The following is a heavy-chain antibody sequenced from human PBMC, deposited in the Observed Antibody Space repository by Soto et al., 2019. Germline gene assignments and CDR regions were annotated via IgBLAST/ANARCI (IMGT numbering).Heavy chain of an antibody. CDR2: IYYSGST. J-gene: IGHJ4*02. V-gene: IGHV4-61*01. D-gene: IGHD3-10*01. CDR3: ARARPFFDYYGSGSYLYYFGY. Sequence: SETLSLTCTVSGGSVSSGSYYWSWIRQPPGKGLEWIGYIYYSGSTNYNPPLKSRVTISVDTSKNQFSLKLSSVTAADTAVYYCARARPFFDYYGSGSYLYYFGYWGQGTLVTVSS. CDR1: GGSVSSGSYY.